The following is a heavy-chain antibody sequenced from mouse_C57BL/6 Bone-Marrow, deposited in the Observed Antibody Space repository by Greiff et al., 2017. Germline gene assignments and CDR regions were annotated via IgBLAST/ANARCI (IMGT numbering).Heavy chain of an antibody. CDR2: FHPYNDDT. Sequence: VQVVESGAELVKPGASVKMSCKASGYTFTTYPIEWMKQNHGKSLEWIGNFHPYNDDTKYNEKFKGKATLTVEKSSSTVYLELSRLKSDDSAVYYCARGGNYGGYSFDYWGQGTTLTVSS. V-gene: IGHV1-47*01. D-gene: IGHD2-1*01. J-gene: IGHJ2*01. CDR3: ARGGNYGGYSFDY. CDR1: GYTFTTYP.